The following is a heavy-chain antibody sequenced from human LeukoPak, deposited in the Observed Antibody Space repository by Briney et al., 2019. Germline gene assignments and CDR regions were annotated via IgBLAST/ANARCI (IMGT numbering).Heavy chain of an antibody. V-gene: IGHV1-2*02. J-gene: IGHJ4*02. CDR3: ARDRTKYCRSTSCPLDY. Sequence: GASVKVSCKASGYTFTGYYMHWVRQAPGQGLEWMGWINPNSGGTNYAQKFQGRVTMTRDTSISTAYMELSRLRSDDTAVYYYARDRTKYCRSTSCPLDYWGQGTLVTVSS. D-gene: IGHD2-2*01. CDR1: GYTFTGYY. CDR2: INPNSGGT.